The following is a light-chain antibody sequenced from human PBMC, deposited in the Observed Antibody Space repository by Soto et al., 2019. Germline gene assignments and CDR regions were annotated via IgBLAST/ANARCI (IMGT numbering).Light chain of an antibody. J-gene: IGLJ2*01. CDR3: CSYAGDRDLI. Sequence: QSALTQPASVSGSPGQSITISCTGTTSDVGLYNYVSWYQQHPGKAPKLMISEVSNRPSGVSNRFSGSKSGNTASLTISGLQAEDEADYYCCSYAGDRDLIFGGGTKLTVL. CDR1: TSDVGLYNY. CDR2: EVS. V-gene: IGLV2-23*02.